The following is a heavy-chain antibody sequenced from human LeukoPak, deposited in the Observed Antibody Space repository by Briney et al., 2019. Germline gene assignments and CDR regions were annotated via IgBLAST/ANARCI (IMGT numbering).Heavy chain of an antibody. Sequence: VASVKVSCKASGGTFSSYAISWVRQAPGQGLEWMGGIIPIFGTANYAQKFQGRVTITADESTSTAYMELSSLRSEDTAVYYCARDGTSTDDYWGQGTLVTVSS. D-gene: IGHD2-2*01. CDR3: ARDGTSTDDY. CDR2: IIPIFGTA. V-gene: IGHV1-69*13. CDR1: GGTFSSYA. J-gene: IGHJ4*02.